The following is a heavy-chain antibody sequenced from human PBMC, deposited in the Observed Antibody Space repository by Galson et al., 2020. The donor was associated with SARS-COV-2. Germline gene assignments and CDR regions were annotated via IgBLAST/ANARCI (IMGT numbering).Heavy chain of an antibody. D-gene: IGHD6-19*01. V-gene: IGHV3-49*04. CDR1: GFTFGDYA. CDR3: TRVVPHPYSSGWYSSHYYYGMDV. J-gene: IGHJ6*02. CDR2: IRSKAYGGTT. Sequence: GGSLRLSCTASGFTFGDYAMSWVRQAPGKGLEWVGFIRSKAYGGTTEYAASVKGRFTISRDDSKSIAYLQMNSLKTEDTAVYYCTRVVPHPYSSGWYSSHYYYGMDVWGQGTTVTVSS.